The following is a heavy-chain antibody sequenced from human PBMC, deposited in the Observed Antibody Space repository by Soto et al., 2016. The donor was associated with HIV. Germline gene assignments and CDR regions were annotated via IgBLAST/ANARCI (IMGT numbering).Heavy chain of an antibody. CDR2: ISGSGNYI. V-gene: IGHV3-21*01. Sequence: EVQLVESGGGLVKPGGSLRLSCVVSGFTFNSYGMNWVRQTPGKGLEWVSSISGSGNYIFYADSVKGRFTISRDNAKNLLYLQMNSLRAEDTAVYYCARDLSRWEPHYYFNFGMDVWGQGTTVTVSS. D-gene: IGHD1-26*01. CDR3: ARDLSRWEPHYYFNFGMDV. CDR1: GFTFNSYG. J-gene: IGHJ6*02.